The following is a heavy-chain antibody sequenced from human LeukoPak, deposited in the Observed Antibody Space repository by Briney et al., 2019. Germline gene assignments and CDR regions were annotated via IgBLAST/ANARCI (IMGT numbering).Heavy chain of an antibody. J-gene: IGHJ4*02. CDR1: GGSFSGYY. CDR3: ARGADGSGSLFDY. CDR2: INHSGST. D-gene: IGHD3-10*01. V-gene: IGHV4-34*01. Sequence: SETLSLTCAVYGGSFSGYYWSWIRQPPGKGLEWIGEINHSGSTNYNPSLKSRVTISVDTSKNQFSLKLSSVTAADTAVYYCARGADGSGSLFDYWGQGTLVTVSS.